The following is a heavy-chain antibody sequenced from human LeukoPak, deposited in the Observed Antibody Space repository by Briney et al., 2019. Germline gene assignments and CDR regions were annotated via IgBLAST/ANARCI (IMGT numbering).Heavy chain of an antibody. CDR2: IYYSGST. D-gene: IGHD6-19*01. V-gene: IGHV4-31*03. J-gene: IGHJ4*02. Sequence: SETLSLTCTVYGGSISGGGYHWSWIRQHPGKGLEWIGYIYYSGSTYYNPSLKSRVTISVDTSKNQFSLKLSSVTAADTAVYCCARDRSSGWYFDYWGQGTLVTVSS. CDR1: GGSISGGGYH. CDR3: ARDRSSGWYFDY.